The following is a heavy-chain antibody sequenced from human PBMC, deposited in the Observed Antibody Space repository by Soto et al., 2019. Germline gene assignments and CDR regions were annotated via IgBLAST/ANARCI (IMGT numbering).Heavy chain of an antibody. CDR2: IFSNDEK. J-gene: IGHJ4*02. Sequence: QVTLKEAGPVLVKPTETLTLTCTVSGYSLRDARMGVTSIRQPPGTALERLAHIFSNDEKSYSTSLKSRLTISNDTSKGQVVLTMTNLDPVDTATYYCARIGYSSSWPRFAYWSQGTVVTVSS. CDR1: GYSLRDARMG. D-gene: IGHD6-13*01. CDR3: ARIGYSSSWPRFAY. V-gene: IGHV2-26*01.